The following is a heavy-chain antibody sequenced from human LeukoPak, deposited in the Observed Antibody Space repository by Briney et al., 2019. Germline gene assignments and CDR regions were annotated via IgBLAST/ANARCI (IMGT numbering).Heavy chain of an antibody. D-gene: IGHD6-13*01. Sequence: GEFLKISCQGSGYTFTSYWISWVRQMPGGGLEWMGRIDPSDSYTNYSPSFQGHVTIPADKSITTAYLQWSGLKASDTAIYYCTGHPGIASDLGVWGQGTTVTVSS. CDR3: TGHPGIASDLGV. CDR1: GYTFTSYW. V-gene: IGHV5-10-1*01. J-gene: IGHJ6*02. CDR2: IDPSDSYT.